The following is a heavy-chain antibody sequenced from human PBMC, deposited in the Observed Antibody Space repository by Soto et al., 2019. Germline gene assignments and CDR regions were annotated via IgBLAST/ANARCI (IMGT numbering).Heavy chain of an antibody. CDR2: ISAYNGNT. J-gene: IGHJ4*02. D-gene: IGHD2-15*01. Sequence: ASVKVSCKASGYTVTSYGISWVRQAPGQGLEWMGWISAYNGNTNYAQKLQGRVTMTTDTSTSTAYMELRSLRSDDTAVYYCARGAPLDIVVVVAATPDFDYWGQGTLVTVSS. CDR3: ARGAPLDIVVVVAATPDFDY. V-gene: IGHV1-18*01. CDR1: GYTVTSYG.